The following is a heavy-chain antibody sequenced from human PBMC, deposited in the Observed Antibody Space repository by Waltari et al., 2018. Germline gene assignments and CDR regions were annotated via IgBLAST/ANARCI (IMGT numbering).Heavy chain of an antibody. CDR3: ASFTTKTH. D-gene: IGHD1-1*01. J-gene: IGHJ4*02. CDR2: IYRGGST. V-gene: IGHV3-53*01. Sequence: EVQLVESGGGLIQPGGSLRLSCAASGFTVSNNYMSWVRQAPGKGLEWVSIIYRGGSTYCADSGKGRFTISRDNSRNTLYLQMNSLRAEDTAVYYCASFTTKTHWGQGTLVTVSS. CDR1: GFTVSNNY.